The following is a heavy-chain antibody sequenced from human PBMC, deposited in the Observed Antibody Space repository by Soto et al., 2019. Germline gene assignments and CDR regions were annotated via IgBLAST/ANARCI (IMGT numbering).Heavy chain of an antibody. CDR2: IIPIFGTA. D-gene: IGHD3-10*01. V-gene: IGHV1-69*13. CDR1: GGTFSSYA. J-gene: IGHJ6*02. Sequence: SVKVSCKASGGTFSSYAISWVRQAPGQGLEWMGGIIPIFGTANYAQKFQGRVTITADESTSTAYMELSSLRSEDTAVYYCARDLYYGSGSPHAPYYYYGMDVWGQGTTVTVSS. CDR3: ARDLYYGSGSPHAPYYYYGMDV.